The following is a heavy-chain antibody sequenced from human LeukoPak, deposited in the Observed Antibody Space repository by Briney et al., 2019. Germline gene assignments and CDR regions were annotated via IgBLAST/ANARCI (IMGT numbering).Heavy chain of an antibody. CDR3: AKDHRWLSETTPFDY. CDR2: ISGSGGST. CDR1: GFTFSSYA. D-gene: IGHD1/OR15-1a*01. J-gene: IGHJ4*02. Sequence: GGSLRLSCAASGFTFSSYAMSWVRQAPGKGLEWVSAISGSGGSTYYADSVKGRFTISRDNSKNTLYLQMNSLRAEDTAVYYCAKDHRWLSETTPFDYWGQGTLVTVSS. V-gene: IGHV3-23*01.